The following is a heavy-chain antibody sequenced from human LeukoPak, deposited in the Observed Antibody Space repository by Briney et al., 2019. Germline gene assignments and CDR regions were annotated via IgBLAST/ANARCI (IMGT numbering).Heavy chain of an antibody. CDR3: ARDSIHRRTTPFDY. V-gene: IGHV4-38-2*02. CDR2: IFHSGST. D-gene: IGHD1-7*01. J-gene: IGHJ4*02. Sequence: SETLSLTCSVSNFSISSGYYWGWIRQPPGKGLEWIGNIFHSGSTYYNPSLKSRVTISLDTSKNQFSLRLNSVTAADTAVYYCARDSIHRRTTPFDYWGPGTQVTVSS. CDR1: NFSISSGYY.